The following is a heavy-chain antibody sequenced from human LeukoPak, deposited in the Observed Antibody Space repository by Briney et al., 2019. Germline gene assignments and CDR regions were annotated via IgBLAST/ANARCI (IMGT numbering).Heavy chain of an antibody. CDR3: ARDGVFSTSWDAFDI. Sequence: ASVKVSCKASGHSFTAYYLHWVRQAXGXXXXXXXXISHNNGGTSYAQTFQDRVTMTRDTSISTAYMELTRLRSDDTALYYCARDGVFSTSWDAFDIWGQGTMVTVSS. D-gene: IGHD6-13*01. CDR2: ISHNNGGT. CDR1: GHSFTAYY. V-gene: IGHV1-2*02. J-gene: IGHJ3*02.